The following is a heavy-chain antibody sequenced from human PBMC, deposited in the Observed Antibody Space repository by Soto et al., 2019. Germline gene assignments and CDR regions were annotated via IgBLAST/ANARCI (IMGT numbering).Heavy chain of an antibody. Sequence: QITLKESGPTLVKPTQTLTVTCTFSGFSLSTSGVAVGWVRQPPEKALEWLALIFWDDDKRYSPSLKSRLTITRDTSKNHVVLTMANMDPVDTATYYCARLLYGSGSYQFDCWGQGTLVTVSS. CDR1: GFSLSTSGVA. CDR2: IFWDDDK. D-gene: IGHD3-10*01. CDR3: ARLLYGSGSYQFDC. V-gene: IGHV2-5*02. J-gene: IGHJ4*02.